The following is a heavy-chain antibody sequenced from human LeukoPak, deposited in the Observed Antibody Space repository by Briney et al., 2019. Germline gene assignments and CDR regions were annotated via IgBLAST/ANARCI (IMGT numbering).Heavy chain of an antibody. V-gene: IGHV3-30*04. CDR1: GFTFSSYA. CDR3: AREWCVNGVCSFDY. J-gene: IGHJ4*02. D-gene: IGHD2-8*01. CDR2: ISWDGNNQ. Sequence: QPGGSLRLSCAASGFTFSSYAMSWVRQAPGKGLEWVTVISWDGNNQYYADSVKGRFIISRDISENTVYLEMNILRLEDTSVYYCAREWCVNGVCSFDYWGQGTLVTVSS.